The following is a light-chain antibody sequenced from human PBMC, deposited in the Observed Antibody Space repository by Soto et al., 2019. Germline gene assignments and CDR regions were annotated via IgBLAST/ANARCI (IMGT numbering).Light chain of an antibody. CDR3: QHYNKAPWT. CDR2: DAS. CDR1: QDVYTF. J-gene: IGKJ1*01. Sequence: VQMTQSPSSLSASVGDRVTITCRASQDVYTFLAWYRQRPGRAPELLICDASTLQAGVPSRFSGDGFGTHFILTISSLQPEDVATYYCQHYNKAPWTFGQGTKV. V-gene: IGKV1-27*01.